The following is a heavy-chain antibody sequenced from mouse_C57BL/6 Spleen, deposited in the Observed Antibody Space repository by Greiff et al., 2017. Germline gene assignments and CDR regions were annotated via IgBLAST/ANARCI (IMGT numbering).Heavy chain of an antibody. CDR3: ARGDGDYGRY. J-gene: IGHJ2*01. Sequence: EVQLQQSGAELVKPGASVKLSCTASGFNIKDYYMHWVKQRTEQGLEWIGRIDPEDGETKYAPKFPGKATITADTSSNTAYLQLSSLTSEDTAVYYCARGDGDYGRYWGQGTTLTVSS. CDR1: GFNIKDYY. V-gene: IGHV14-2*01. D-gene: IGHD2-13*01. CDR2: IDPEDGET.